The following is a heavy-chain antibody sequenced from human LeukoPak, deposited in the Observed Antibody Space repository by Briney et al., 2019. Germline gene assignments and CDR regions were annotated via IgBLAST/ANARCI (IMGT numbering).Heavy chain of an antibody. CDR2: IYYSGST. D-gene: IGHD3-10*01. V-gene: IGHV4-39*07. CDR1: GGSISSSSYY. CDR3: AREGRYYYGSGSLRDGMDV. J-gene: IGHJ6*04. Sequence: PSQTLSLTCTVSGGSISSSSYYWGWIRQPPGKGLEWIGSIYYSGSTNYNPSLKSRVTISVDTSKNQFSLKLSSVTAADTAVYYCAREGRYYYGSGSLRDGMDVWGKGTTVTISS.